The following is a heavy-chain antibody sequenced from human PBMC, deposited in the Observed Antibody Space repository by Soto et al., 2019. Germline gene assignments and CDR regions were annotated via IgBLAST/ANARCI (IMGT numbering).Heavy chain of an antibody. CDR1: GYSISSGYY. J-gene: IGHJ4*02. V-gene: IGHV4-38-2*01. D-gene: IGHD2-8*02. CDR3: ARATGGFLVDY. Sequence: SETLSLSCAVSGYSISSGYYWGWIRQPPGKGLEWIGSIYHSGSTYYNPSLKSRVTISVDTSKNQFSLKLSSVTAADTAVYYCARATGGFLVDYWGQGTLVTVSS. CDR2: IYHSGST.